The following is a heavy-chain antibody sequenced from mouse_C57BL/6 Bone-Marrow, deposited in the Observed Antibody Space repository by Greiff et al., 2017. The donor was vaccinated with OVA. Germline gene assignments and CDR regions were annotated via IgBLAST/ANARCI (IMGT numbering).Heavy chain of an antibody. CDR3: ARHRALAY. Sequence: EVQLQESGGGLVQPGGSLKLSCAASGFTFSDYYMYWVRQTPEKRLEWVAYISNGGGSTYYPDTVKGRFPISRDNAKNTLYLQMSRLKSEDTAMYYCARHRALAYWGQGTLVTVSA. CDR1: GFTFSDYY. D-gene: IGHD3-1*01. V-gene: IGHV5-12*01. CDR2: ISNGGGST. J-gene: IGHJ3*01.